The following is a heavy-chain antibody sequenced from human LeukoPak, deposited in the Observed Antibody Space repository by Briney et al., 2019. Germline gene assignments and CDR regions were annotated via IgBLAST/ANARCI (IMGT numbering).Heavy chain of an antibody. CDR2: IIADNGNT. Sequence: ASVKVSCKASGYIFTTYDISWVRQAPGQGLEWMGWIIADNGNTNYAQKLQGRVTMTTDTSTTTAYMELRSLRSDDTAVYYCARGDPRSVPAMAFFDYWGQGTLVTVSS. J-gene: IGHJ4*02. D-gene: IGHD1-26*01. CDR1: GYIFTTYD. CDR3: ARGDPRSVPAMAFFDY. V-gene: IGHV1-18*01.